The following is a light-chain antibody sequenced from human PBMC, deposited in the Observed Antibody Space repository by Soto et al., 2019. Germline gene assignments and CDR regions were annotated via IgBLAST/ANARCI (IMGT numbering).Light chain of an antibody. Sequence: QSVLTQPASVSGSPGQSITISCTGTGSDVGGYNYVSWYQHHPGKAPKLIIYEVSNRPSGASNRFSGSKSGNTASLTISGLQADDEADYYCSSYTSSSTVVFGIGTKVTVL. J-gene: IGLJ1*01. V-gene: IGLV2-14*01. CDR2: EVS. CDR1: GSDVGGYNY. CDR3: SSYTSSSTVV.